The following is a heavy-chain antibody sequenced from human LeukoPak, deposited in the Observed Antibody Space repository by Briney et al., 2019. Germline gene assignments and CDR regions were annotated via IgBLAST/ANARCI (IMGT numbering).Heavy chain of an antibody. D-gene: IGHD5-24*01. V-gene: IGHV4-59*08. CDR2: IYYSGST. CDR1: GGSMSSYY. J-gene: IGHJ4*02. CDR3: ARGARAGYNLEPFDY. Sequence: SETLSLTCTVSGGSMSSYYWSWIRQPPGKGLEWIGYIYYSGSTKYNPSLKSRVTISVDTSKNQFSLKLSSVTAADTAVYYCARGARAGYNLEPFDYWGQGTLVTVSS.